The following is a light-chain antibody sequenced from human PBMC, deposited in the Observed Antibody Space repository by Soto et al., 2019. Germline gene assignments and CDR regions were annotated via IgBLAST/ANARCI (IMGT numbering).Light chain of an antibody. CDR3: QQYNNWPPWT. V-gene: IGKV3-15*01. CDR2: GPS. J-gene: IGKJ1*01. Sequence: EIVMTQSPATLSVSPGERATLSCRASQSVANNLAWYQQKPGQAPRLLIYGPSTRATGIPARFSGSGSGTEFTLTISSLQSEDFAVYCCQQYNNWPPWTFGQGTKVEIK. CDR1: QSVANN.